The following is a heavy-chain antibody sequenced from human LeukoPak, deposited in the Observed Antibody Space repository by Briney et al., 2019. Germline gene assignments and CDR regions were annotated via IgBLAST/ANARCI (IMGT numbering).Heavy chain of an antibody. V-gene: IGHV3-30*03. Sequence: GGSLRLSCAASGFTFSSYGMHWVRQAPGKGLEWVAVMSYDGINKYYADSVKGRFTISRDNSKNTLYLQMNSLRAEDTAVYYCAYGSSGWYKYFQHWGQGTLVTVSS. CDR3: AYGSSGWYKYFQH. D-gene: IGHD6-19*01. J-gene: IGHJ1*01. CDR1: GFTFSSYG. CDR2: MSYDGINK.